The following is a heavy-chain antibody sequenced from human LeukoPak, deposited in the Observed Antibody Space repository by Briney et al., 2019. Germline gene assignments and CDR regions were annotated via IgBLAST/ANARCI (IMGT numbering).Heavy chain of an antibody. CDR1: GASISSYF. CDR3: ARHRRAVPAYYFDY. CDR2: IHTSGST. D-gene: IGHD6-19*01. V-gene: IGHV4-4*09. Sequence: PSETLSLTCTVSGASISSYFWTWIRQPPGKGLEWLAYIHTSGSTNYNPSLKNRVTISLDTSKSQFSLNLTSVTAADTAMYYCARHRRAVPAYYFDYWGPGAPVTVSS. J-gene: IGHJ4*02.